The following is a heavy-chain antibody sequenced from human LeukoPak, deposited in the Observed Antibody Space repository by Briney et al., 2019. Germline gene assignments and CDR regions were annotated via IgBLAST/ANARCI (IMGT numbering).Heavy chain of an antibody. V-gene: IGHV3-21*01. D-gene: IGHD4-17*01. CDR1: RFTFNIYA. CDR3: ARERGLRQSYFDY. J-gene: IGHJ4*02. CDR2: ISSSSSYI. Sequence: GGSLRLSCTASRFTFNIYAMHWVRQAPGKGLEWVSSISSSSSYIYYADSVKGRFTISRDNAKSSLYLQMNSLRADDTAAYYCARERGLRQSYFDYWGQGALVTVSS.